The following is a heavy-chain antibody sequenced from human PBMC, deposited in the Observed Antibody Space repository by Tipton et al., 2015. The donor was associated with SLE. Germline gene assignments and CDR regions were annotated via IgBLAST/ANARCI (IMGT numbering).Heavy chain of an antibody. V-gene: IGHV4-39*01. Sequence: TLSLTCTVSGDSISSGAYYWGWIRQPPGKGLEWCGSIYYDGSTYYNPSLKSRVTISVDTSKNQFSLKLTSVTAADTAVYYCARNEDFWRGSRWGQGTLVTVSS. CDR2: IYYDGST. CDR1: GDSISSGAYY. D-gene: IGHD3-3*01. J-gene: IGHJ4*02. CDR3: ARNEDFWRGSR.